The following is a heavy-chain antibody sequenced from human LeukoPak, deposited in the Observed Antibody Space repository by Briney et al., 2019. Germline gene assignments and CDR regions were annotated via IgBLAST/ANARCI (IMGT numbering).Heavy chain of an antibody. V-gene: IGHV3-48*03. D-gene: IGHD2-2*02. CDR2: ISSSGSTI. J-gene: IGHJ6*02. CDR3: ARSSYCSSTSCYISRGYYYYYGMDV. Sequence: GGSLRLSCAASGFTFSSYEMNWGRQAPGKGLEWVSYISSSGSTIYYADSVKSRCTISRDNAKNSLYLQMNSLRAEDTAVYYCARSSYCSSTSCYISRGYYYYYGMDVWGQGTTVTVSS. CDR1: GFTFSSYE.